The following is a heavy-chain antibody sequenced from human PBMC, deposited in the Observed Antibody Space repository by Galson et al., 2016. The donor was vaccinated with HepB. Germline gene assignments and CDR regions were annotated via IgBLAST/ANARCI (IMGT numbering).Heavy chain of an antibody. CDR3: ARDSVFTLSKGVPFDH. Sequence: SLRLSCAVSGFTFSNYWMHWVRQAPGKGLMWISRVNGDGTNIAYADSVKGRFPISRDNAKDTIYLEMNGLRAEDTAVYYCARDSVFTLSKGVPFDHWGQGTPVTVSS. V-gene: IGHV3-74*01. CDR2: VNGDGTNI. J-gene: IGHJ4*02. D-gene: IGHD3-22*01. CDR1: GFTFSNYW.